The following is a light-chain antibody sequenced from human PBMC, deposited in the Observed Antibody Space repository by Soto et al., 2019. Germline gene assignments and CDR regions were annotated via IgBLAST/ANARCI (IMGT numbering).Light chain of an antibody. CDR2: DNN. CDR3: GTWYSSLSAGRV. Sequence: QSVLTQPPSVSAAPGQKVTISCSGSSSNIGNNYVSWYQQLPGTAPKLLIYDNNKRPSGIPDRFSGSKSGTSATLGITGLQTGDEADYYCGTWYSSLSAGRVFGGVTKLTVL. V-gene: IGLV1-51*01. CDR1: SSNIGNNY. J-gene: IGLJ2*01.